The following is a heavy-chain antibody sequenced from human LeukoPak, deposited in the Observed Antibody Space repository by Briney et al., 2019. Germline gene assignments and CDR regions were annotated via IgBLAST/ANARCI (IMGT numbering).Heavy chain of an antibody. V-gene: IGHV3-21*01. CDR2: ISSTSSYI. CDR3: ARVAGYYYYMNV. Sequence: GGSLRLSCAASGFTFSSYTMNWVRQAPGKGLEWVSSISSTSSYIYYADSVKGRFTISRDNAKNSLYLQMSSLRAEDTAVYYCARVAGYYYYMNVWGKGTTVTVSS. CDR1: GFTFSSYT. J-gene: IGHJ6*03.